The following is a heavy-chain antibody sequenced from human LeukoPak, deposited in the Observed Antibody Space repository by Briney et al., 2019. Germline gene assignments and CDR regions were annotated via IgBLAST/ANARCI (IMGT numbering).Heavy chain of an antibody. CDR1: GGTFSSYA. V-gene: IGHV1-69*05. CDR2: IIPIFGTA. J-gene: IGHJ4*02. D-gene: IGHD6-6*01. CDR3: AATYSSSSEGDY. Sequence: SVTVSCKASGGTFSSYAISWVGQAPGQGLEWMGGIIPIFGTANYAQKFQGRVTITTDESTSTAYMELSSLRSEDTAVYYYAATYSSSSEGDYWGQGTLVTVSS.